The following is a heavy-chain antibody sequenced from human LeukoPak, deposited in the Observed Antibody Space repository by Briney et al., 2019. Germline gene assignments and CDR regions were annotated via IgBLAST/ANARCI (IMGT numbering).Heavy chain of an antibody. CDR1: GFIFKNYT. CDR2: ITGDCKYI. J-gene: IGHJ4*02. D-gene: IGHD3-16*01. Sequence: GGSLRLSCAASGFIFKNYTMTWLRQAPGKGLEGVSSITGDCKYITYADSVKGRFTISRDNAKNSVYLQVASLRGDDTATYYCAREGNDYYYDQWGQGTLVTVSP. CDR3: AREGNDYYYDQ. V-gene: IGHV3-21*01.